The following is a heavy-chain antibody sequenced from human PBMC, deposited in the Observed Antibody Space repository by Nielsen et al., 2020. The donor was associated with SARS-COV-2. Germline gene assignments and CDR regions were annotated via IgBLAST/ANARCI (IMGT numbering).Heavy chain of an antibody. CDR2: MNPNSGNT. CDR1: GYTFHSYD. CDR3: ASCKGDGKYFDCEGFDY. Sequence: ASVKVSCKASGYTFHSYDIIWVRQATGQGLEWMGWMNPNSGNTGYAQKFQGRVTMTRSTSTSTAYMELHSLGSEDTAVYYCASCKGDGKYFDCEGFDYWGQGTLVTFSS. V-gene: IGHV1-8*01. D-gene: IGHD3-9*01. J-gene: IGHJ4*02.